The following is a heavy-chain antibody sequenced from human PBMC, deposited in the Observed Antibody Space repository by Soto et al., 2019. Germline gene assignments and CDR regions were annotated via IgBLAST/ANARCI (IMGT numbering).Heavy chain of an antibody. CDR1: GYTFTGYY. D-gene: IGHD6-13*01. V-gene: IGHV1-2*04. CDR3: ARNSYPGIAAAGRTGMDV. J-gene: IGHJ6*02. Sequence: ASVKVSCKASGYTFTGYYMHWVRQAPGQGLEWMGWINPNSGGTNYAQKFQGWVTMTRDTSISTAYMELSRLRSDDTAVYYCARNSYPGIAAAGRTGMDVWGQGTTVTVSS. CDR2: INPNSGGT.